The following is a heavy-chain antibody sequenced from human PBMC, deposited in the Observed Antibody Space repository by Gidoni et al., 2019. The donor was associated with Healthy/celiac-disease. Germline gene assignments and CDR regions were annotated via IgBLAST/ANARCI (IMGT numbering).Heavy chain of an antibody. Sequence: QVQLQQWGAGLLKPSETLSLTCAVYGGSFSGYYWSWIRQPPGKGLEWIGEINHSGSTNYNPSLTSRVTISVDTSKNQFSLKLSSVTAADTAVYYCARGRRRRGMPDYWGQGTLVTVSS. CDR2: INHSGST. CDR1: GGSFSGYY. D-gene: IGHD3-16*01. J-gene: IGHJ4*02. V-gene: IGHV4-34*01. CDR3: ARGRRRRGMPDY.